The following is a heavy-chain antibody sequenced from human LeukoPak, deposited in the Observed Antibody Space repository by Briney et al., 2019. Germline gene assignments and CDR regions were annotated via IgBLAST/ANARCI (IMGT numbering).Heavy chain of an antibody. CDR1: GFTFSSYG. CDR2: ISGSGGST. Sequence: GGSLRLSCAASGFTFSSYGMSWVRQAPGKGLEWVSAISGSGGSTYYADSVKGRFTISRDNSKNTLYLQMNSLRAEDTAVYYCARGGRGVPFDYWGQGTLVTVSS. D-gene: IGHD3-10*01. V-gene: IGHV3-23*01. CDR3: ARGGRGVPFDY. J-gene: IGHJ4*02.